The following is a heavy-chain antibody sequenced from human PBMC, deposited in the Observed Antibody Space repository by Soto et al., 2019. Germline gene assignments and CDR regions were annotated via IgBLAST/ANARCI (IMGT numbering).Heavy chain of an antibody. D-gene: IGHD3-9*01. CDR1: GGSISSYY. Sequence: SETLSLTCTVSGGSISSYYWSWIRQPPGKGLEWIGYIYYSGSTNYNPSLKSRVTISVDTSKNQFSLKLSSVTAADTAVYYCARCRGYDILTGYYGPNAFDIWGQGTMVTVSS. CDR3: ARCRGYDILTGYYGPNAFDI. J-gene: IGHJ3*02. CDR2: IYYSGST. V-gene: IGHV4-59*01.